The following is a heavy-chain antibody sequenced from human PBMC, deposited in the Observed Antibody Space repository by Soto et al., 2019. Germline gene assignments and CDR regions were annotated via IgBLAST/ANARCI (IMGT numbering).Heavy chain of an antibody. V-gene: IGHV2-5*02. J-gene: IGHJ5*02. D-gene: IGHD2-2*01. Sequence: GLDLEWLALIYWDDDKRYSPSLKSRLTITKDTSKNQVVLTMTNMDPVDTATYYCAHMTIPAAMTGWFDPWGQGTLVTVSS. CDR3: AHMTIPAAMTGWFDP. CDR2: IYWDDDK.